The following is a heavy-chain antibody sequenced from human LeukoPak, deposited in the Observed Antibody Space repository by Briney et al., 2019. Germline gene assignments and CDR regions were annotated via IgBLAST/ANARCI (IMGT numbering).Heavy chain of an antibody. CDR1: GYTFTNYG. CDR3: ASAVGATHHEAFDI. D-gene: IGHD1-26*01. V-gene: IGHV1-18*01. J-gene: IGHJ3*02. CDR2: ISAYNGNT. Sequence: ASVKVSCKASGYTFTNYGISWVRQAPGQGLEWMGWISAYNGNTNYAQKLQGRVTMTTDTSTSTAYMELRSLRSDDTAVYYCASAVGATHHEAFDIWGQGTMVTVSS.